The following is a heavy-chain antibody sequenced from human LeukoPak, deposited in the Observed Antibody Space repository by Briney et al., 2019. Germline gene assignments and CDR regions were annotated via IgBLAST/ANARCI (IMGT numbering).Heavy chain of an antibody. CDR2: ISTNGDST. CDR3: ARWGSTSCYDY. V-gene: IGHV3-64*02. J-gene: IGHJ4*02. Sequence: PGGSLGLSCAASGFMFSTYAMHWVRQAPGKGLEYVSAISTNGDSTYYADSVKGRFTISRDNSKNTLFLQMGGLRADDMAVYYCARWGSTSCYDYWGQGTLVTVSS. D-gene: IGHD2-2*01. CDR1: GFMFSTYA.